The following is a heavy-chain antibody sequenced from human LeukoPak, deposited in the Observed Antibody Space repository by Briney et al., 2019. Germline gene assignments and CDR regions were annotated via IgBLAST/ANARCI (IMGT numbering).Heavy chain of an antibody. CDR1: GGSISSSSYS. V-gene: IGHV4-39*01. J-gene: IGHJ6*02. Sequence: SETLSLTCTVSGGSISSSSYSWGWIRQPPGKGLEWIGSIYYSGSTYYNPSLKSRVTISVDTSKNQFSLKLSSVTAADTAVYYCATSQDSSGYFPYYYGMDVWGQGTTVTVSS. CDR2: IYYSGST. D-gene: IGHD3-22*01. CDR3: ATSQDSSGYFPYYYGMDV.